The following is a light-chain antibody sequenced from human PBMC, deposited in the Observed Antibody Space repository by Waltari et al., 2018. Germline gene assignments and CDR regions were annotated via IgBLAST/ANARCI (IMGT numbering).Light chain of an antibody. CDR2: KAT. V-gene: IGLV8-61*01. J-gene: IGLJ3*02. CDR3: ALYMGSGIWV. Sequence: QTVVTQEPSLSVSPGGTVTLTCALSSGSLSTTSYATWYQKTPGQAPLPLVYKATARSSGVPDRFSGSILGNTAALTITGAQADDESDYYCALYMGSGIWVFGGGTRLTVL. CDR1: SGSLSTTSY.